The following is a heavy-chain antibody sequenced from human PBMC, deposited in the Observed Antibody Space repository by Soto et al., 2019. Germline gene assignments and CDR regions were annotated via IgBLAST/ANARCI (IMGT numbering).Heavy chain of an antibody. CDR1: GFTFSDYS. CDR2: IANGDNHI. Sequence: EVQLVESGGGLVKPGGSPRLSCAASGFTFSDYSMLWVRQAPGKGLEWLSFIANGDNHIFYSDSVKGRFTISRDNAKNSVYLQSNSLRADATAVYYCARENVPCSSDACNRGAFDIWGQGTMVTVSS. J-gene: IGHJ3*02. V-gene: IGHV3-21*01. D-gene: IGHD2-2*01. CDR3: ARENVPCSSDACNRGAFDI.